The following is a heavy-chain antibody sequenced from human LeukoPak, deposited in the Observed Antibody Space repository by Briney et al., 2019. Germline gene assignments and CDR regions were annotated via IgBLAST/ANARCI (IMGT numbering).Heavy chain of an antibody. J-gene: IGHJ4*02. CDR2: ISGSGGST. CDR1: RFTFSSYA. D-gene: IGHD3-22*01. CDR3: ATRPGYDSSGYRDY. Sequence: PGGSLRLSCAASRFTFSSYAMSWVRQAPGKGLEWVSAISGSGGSTYYADSVKGRFTISRDNSKNTLYLQMNSLRAEDTAVYYCATRPGYDSSGYRDYWGQGTLVTVSS. V-gene: IGHV3-23*01.